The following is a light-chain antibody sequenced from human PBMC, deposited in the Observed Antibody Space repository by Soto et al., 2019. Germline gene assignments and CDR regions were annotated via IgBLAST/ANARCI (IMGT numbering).Light chain of an antibody. V-gene: IGLV1-40*01. CDR2: DND. J-gene: IGLJ1*01. Sequence: QSALTQPPSVSGAPGQRVTISCTGSSSNIGAGYDVHWYQQLPGTAPKLLIYDNDDRPSGVPDRFSGSTSGTSASLAITGLQPEDEADYYCQSYDSSLSGYVFATGTKLTVL. CDR1: SSNIGAGYD. CDR3: QSYDSSLSGYV.